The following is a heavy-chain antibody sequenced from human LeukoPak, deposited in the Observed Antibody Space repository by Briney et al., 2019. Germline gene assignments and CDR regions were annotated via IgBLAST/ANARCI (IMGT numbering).Heavy chain of an antibody. D-gene: IGHD1-1*01. Sequence: GGSLRLSCAASGFTFSNAWMNWVRQAPGKGLEWVSAISGSGRSTYSADSVRGRFTTSRDNSKNILYLQMNNLRGEDTAVYYCAKAGARGNVNWFDSWGQGTLVTVSS. V-gene: IGHV3-23*01. CDR2: ISGSGRST. CDR3: AKAGARGNVNWFDS. J-gene: IGHJ5*01. CDR1: GFTFSNAW.